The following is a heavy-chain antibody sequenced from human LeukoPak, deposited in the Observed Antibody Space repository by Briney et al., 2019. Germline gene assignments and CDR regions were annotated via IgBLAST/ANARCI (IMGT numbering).Heavy chain of an antibody. CDR1: GYTFTGYY. D-gene: IGHD6-13*01. Sequence: ASVKVSCKASGYTFTGYYMHWVRQAPGQGLEWMGWINPNSGGTNYAQKFQGRVTMTRDTSISTAYMELSRLRSDDTAVYYCARADSSSWPHGDPFDYWGQGTLVTVSS. CDR3: ARADSSSWPHGDPFDY. CDR2: INPNSGGT. J-gene: IGHJ4*02. V-gene: IGHV1-2*02.